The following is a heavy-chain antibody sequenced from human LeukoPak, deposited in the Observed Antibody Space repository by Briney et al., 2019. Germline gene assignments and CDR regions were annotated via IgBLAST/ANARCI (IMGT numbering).Heavy chain of an antibody. J-gene: IGHJ4*02. Sequence: PSETLSLTCTVSGGPISSYYWSWIRQPPGKGLEWIGYIYYSRSTNYNPSLKSRVTISVDTSKNQFSLKLSSVTAADTAVYYCARDRGGSGYSYGFDYWGQGTLVTVSS. CDR3: ARDRGGSGYSYGFDY. D-gene: IGHD5-18*01. V-gene: IGHV4-59*01. CDR2: IYYSRST. CDR1: GGPISSYY.